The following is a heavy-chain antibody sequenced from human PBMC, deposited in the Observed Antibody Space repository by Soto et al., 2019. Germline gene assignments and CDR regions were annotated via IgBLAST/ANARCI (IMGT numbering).Heavy chain of an antibody. CDR2: IYPGDSDT. CDR1: GYSFTTYW. V-gene: IGHV5-51*01. Sequence: GESLKISCKGSGYSFTTYWIGWVRQMPGKGLEWMGIIYPGDSDTRYSPSFQGQVTISADKSISTAYLQWSSLKASDTAMYYCARRKLIGYRNASFDSWGQGTLVTVSS. J-gene: IGHJ4*02. CDR3: ARRKLIGYRNASFDS. D-gene: IGHD5-12*01.